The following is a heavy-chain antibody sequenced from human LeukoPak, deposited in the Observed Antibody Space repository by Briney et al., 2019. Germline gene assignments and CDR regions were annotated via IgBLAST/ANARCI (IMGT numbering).Heavy chain of an antibody. V-gene: IGHV4-59*12. CDR2: IYYSGST. CDR1: GGSISSYY. CDR3: ARVAYYYYYMDV. J-gene: IGHJ6*03. Sequence: PSETLSLTCTVSGGSISSYYWIWIRQPPGKGLEWIGYIYYSGSTNYNPSLKSRVTISVDTSKNQFSLKLSSVTAADTAVYYCARVAYYYYYMDVWGKGTTVIVSS.